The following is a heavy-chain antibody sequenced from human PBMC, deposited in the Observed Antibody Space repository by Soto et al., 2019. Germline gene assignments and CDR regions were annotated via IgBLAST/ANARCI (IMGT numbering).Heavy chain of an antibody. CDR1: GGSISSGGYY. V-gene: IGHV4-31*03. D-gene: IGHD2-15*01. CDR3: ARVRGEDIVVVVAATPTPLFDP. J-gene: IGHJ5*02. CDR2: IYYSGST. Sequence: SETLSLTCTVSGGSISSGGYYWSWIRQQPGKGLEWIGYIYYSGSTYYNPSLKSRVTFSVDTSKNQFSLKLSSVTAADTAVYYCARVRGEDIVVVVAATPTPLFDPWGQGTLVTVSS.